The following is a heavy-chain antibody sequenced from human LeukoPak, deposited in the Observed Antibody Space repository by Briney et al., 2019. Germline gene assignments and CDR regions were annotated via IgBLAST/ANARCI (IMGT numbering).Heavy chain of an antibody. V-gene: IGHV3-21*04. J-gene: IGHJ4*02. CDR2: ISSSSSYI. CDR1: GFTFSSYS. CDR3: AKVANITMIVVVITPSFDY. D-gene: IGHD3-22*01. Sequence: GGSLRLSCAASGFTFSSYSMNWVRQAPGKGLEWVSSISSSSSYIYYADSVKGRFTISRDNSKNTLYLQMNSLRAEDTAVYYCAKVANITMIVVVITPSFDYWGQGTLVTVSS.